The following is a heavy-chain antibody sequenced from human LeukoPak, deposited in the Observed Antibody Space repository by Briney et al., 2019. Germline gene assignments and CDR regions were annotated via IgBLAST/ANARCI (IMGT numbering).Heavy chain of an antibody. CDR1: GGSISSGSYY. V-gene: IGHV4-61*02. J-gene: IGHJ4*02. Sequence: SETLSLTCTVSGGSISSGSYYWSWIRQPAGKGLEWIGRIYTSGSTNYNPSLKSRVTISVDTSKNQFSLKLSSVTAADTAVYYCASWDYGGNLPFDYWGQGTLVTVSS. CDR3: ASWDYGGNLPFDY. D-gene: IGHD4-23*01. CDR2: IYTSGST.